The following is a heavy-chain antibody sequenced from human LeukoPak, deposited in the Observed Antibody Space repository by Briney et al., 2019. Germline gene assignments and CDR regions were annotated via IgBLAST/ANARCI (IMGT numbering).Heavy chain of an antibody. Sequence: GGSLRLSCAASGFTVSSNYMSWVRQAPGKGLEWVSYICTTSGAIYYADSVKGRFTISRDSAKNSLYLQMNSLRAEDTAVYYCARFRTWGDKAFDYWGQGTLVTVSS. J-gene: IGHJ4*02. CDR3: ARFRTWGDKAFDY. V-gene: IGHV3-48*01. CDR1: GFTVSSNY. D-gene: IGHD2-21*02. CDR2: ICTTSGAI.